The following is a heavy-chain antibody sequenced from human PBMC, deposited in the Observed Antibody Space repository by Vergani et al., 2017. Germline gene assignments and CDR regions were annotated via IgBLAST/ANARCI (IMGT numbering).Heavy chain of an antibody. D-gene: IGHD5-24*01. J-gene: IGHJ4*02. CDR3: ARSRDGYTTRVFDY. CDR2: IDWDDDK. CDR1: GFSLSTSGMC. V-gene: IGHV2-70*01. Sequence: QVTLRESGPALVKPTQTLTLTCTFSGFSLSTSGMCVSWIRQPPGKALEWLALIDWDDDKYYSTSLKTRLTISKDTSKNQVVLTITNMDPVDTATYYCARSRDGYTTRVFDYWGQGTLVTVSS.